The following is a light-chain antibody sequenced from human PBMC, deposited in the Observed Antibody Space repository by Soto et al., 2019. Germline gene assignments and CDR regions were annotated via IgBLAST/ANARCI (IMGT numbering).Light chain of an antibody. CDR2: DNN. Sequence: QSVLTQPPSVSAAPGQKVTISCSGSSSNIGDNSVSWYQHLPGTAPKLLIYDNNNRPSGIPDRFSGSKSGTSATLGITGLQTGDEADYYCGTWDSSLSVVFGGGTKLTVL. CDR1: SSNIGDNS. J-gene: IGLJ2*01. CDR3: GTWDSSLSVV. V-gene: IGLV1-51*01.